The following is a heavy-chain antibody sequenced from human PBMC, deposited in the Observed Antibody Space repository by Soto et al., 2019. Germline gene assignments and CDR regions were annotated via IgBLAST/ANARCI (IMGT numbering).Heavy chain of an antibody. V-gene: IGHV3-21*01. CDR3: ARGATYYYDSSGYWDAFDI. D-gene: IGHD3-22*01. Sequence: EVQLVESGGGLVKPGGSLRLSCAASGFSFSSYSMNWVRQAPGKGLEWVSSISSSSSYIYYADSVKGRFTISRDNAKNSLYLQMNSLRAEDTAVYYCARGATYYYDSSGYWDAFDIWGQGTMVTVSS. J-gene: IGHJ3*02. CDR2: ISSSSSYI. CDR1: GFSFSSYS.